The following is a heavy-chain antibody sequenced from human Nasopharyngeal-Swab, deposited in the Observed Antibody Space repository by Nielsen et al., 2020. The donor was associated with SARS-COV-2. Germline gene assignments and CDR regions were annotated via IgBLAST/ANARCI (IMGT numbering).Heavy chain of an antibody. CDR2: IFSNDEK. Sequence: GQAPGKALEWLAHIFSNDEKSYSTSLKSRLTISKDTSKSQVVLTMTNMDPVDTATYYCARSYDFWSGYYRYYYYGMDVWGQGTTVTVSS. J-gene: IGHJ6*02. CDR3: ARSYDFWSGYYRYYYYGMDV. V-gene: IGHV2-26*01. D-gene: IGHD3-3*01.